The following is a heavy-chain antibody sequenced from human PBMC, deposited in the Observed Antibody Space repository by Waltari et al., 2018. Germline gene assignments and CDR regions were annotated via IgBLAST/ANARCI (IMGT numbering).Heavy chain of an antibody. V-gene: IGHV1-69*14. CDR1: AGSFFNDA. CDR3: VKHILTGYYEMYYFDY. CDR2: IIPLFGTT. J-gene: IGHJ4*02. D-gene: IGHD3-9*01. Sequence: QLQLVPAGPELKKPGSSVTVSWQVSAGSFFNDAFHDSLSCVRQATGQRLEWLGGIIPLFGTTNYAPKFRDRVIFTSDRSTRTLHMDLSRLTSEDTAVYYCVKHILTGYYEMYYFDYWGQGTLVTVSS.